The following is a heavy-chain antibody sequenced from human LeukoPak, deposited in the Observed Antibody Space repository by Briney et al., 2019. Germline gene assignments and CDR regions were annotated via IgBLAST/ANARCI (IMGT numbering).Heavy chain of an antibody. Sequence: PGGSLRLSCAASGFTFSSHWMNWVRQAPGGGLEWVANINQDGSKTHYVDSVKGRFTISRDNAKNSLHLQMNSLRGEDTAVYYCFGSGDLGWGQGTRVTVSS. V-gene: IGHV3-7*01. D-gene: IGHD6-25*01. CDR2: INQDGSKT. CDR3: FGSGDLG. J-gene: IGHJ4*02. CDR1: GFTFSSHW.